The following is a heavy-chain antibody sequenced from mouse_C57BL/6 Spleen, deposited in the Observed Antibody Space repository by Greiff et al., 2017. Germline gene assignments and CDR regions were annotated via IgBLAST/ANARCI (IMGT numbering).Heavy chain of an antibody. CDR2: INPSTGGT. CDR3: ARDDPLFAY. Sequence: EVKLMESGPELVKPGASVKISCKASGYSFTGYYMNWVKQSPEKSLEWIGEINPSTGGTTYNQKFKAKATLTVDKSSSTAYMQLKSLTSEDSAVYYCARDDPLFAYWGQGTLVTVSA. V-gene: IGHV1-42*01. D-gene: IGHD6-1*01. J-gene: IGHJ3*01. CDR1: GYSFTGYY.